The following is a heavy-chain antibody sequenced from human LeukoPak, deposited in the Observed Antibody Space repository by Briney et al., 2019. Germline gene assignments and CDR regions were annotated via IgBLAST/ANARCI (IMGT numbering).Heavy chain of an antibody. CDR1: GGTFSSYT. V-gene: IGHV1-69*04. CDR3: ARDRGGSYFDY. D-gene: IGHD1-26*01. J-gene: IGHJ4*02. CDR2: IIPILGIA. Sequence: ASVKVSCKASGGTFSSYTISWVRQAPGQGLEWMGRIIPILGIANYAQKFQGRVTITADKSTSTAYMELSNLRSEDTAVYYCARDRGGSYFDYWGQGTLVTVSS.